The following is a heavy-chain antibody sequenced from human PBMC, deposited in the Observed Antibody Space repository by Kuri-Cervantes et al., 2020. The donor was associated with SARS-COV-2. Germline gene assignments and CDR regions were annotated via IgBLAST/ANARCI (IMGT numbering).Heavy chain of an antibody. CDR2: IYSGGPT. CDR1: GGSIRSDGYY. V-gene: IGHV4-31*03. CDR3: ARYYYDSRGYVCFDY. Sequence: SETLSLTCTVSGGSIRSDGYYWSWIRQRPGKGLEWIGYIYSGGPTYYSPSLKSRLTISMDTSKNHFSLKLGAVTAADTAMYYCARYYYDSRGYVCFDYWGRGNPVTVSS. J-gene: IGHJ4*02. D-gene: IGHD3-22*01.